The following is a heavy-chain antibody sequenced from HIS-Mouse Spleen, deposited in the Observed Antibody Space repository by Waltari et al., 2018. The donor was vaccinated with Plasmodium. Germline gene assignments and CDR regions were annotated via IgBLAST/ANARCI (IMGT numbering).Heavy chain of an antibody. Sequence: EVQLLESGGGLVPPGGSMRLSWAASGFTFSSYAMSWFRRAPGNGLEWVSAISGSGGSTYDADAGKGRVTIARDNSKNTLYLQMNSLRAEDTAVYYCAKSSKGTGDLWDYWGQGTLVTVSS. CDR1: GFTFSSYA. CDR3: AKSSKGTGDLWDY. V-gene: IGHV3-23*01. J-gene: IGHJ4*02. D-gene: IGHD7-27*01. CDR2: ISGSGGST.